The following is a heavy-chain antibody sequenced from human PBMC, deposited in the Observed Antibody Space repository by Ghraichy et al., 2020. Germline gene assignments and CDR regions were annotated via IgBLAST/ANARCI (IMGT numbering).Heavy chain of an antibody. CDR2: IISSGRAI. J-gene: IGHJ4*02. V-gene: IGHV3-48*03. CDR1: GFTFSNYE. Sequence: LNISCAASGFTFSNYEMNWVRQAPGKGLEWVAYIISSGRAIYYADSVKGRFTISRDNARNSLYLQMNSLRAEDTAIYYCARDGGEPVYFDSWGQGTLVTVSS. D-gene: IGHD2-15*01. CDR3: ARDGGEPVYFDS.